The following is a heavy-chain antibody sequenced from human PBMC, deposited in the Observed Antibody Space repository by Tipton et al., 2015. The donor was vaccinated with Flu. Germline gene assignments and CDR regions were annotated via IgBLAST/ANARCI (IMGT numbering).Heavy chain of an antibody. J-gene: IGHJ4*02. V-gene: IGHV3-43D*04. Sequence: GPLRLSCAASGFIFDDYTIHWVRQTPGKGLEWVSLISWDGGSTYYADSVKGRFIISRDNSKNSLYLQMNTLRVEDTGLYYCAKDVRSRAIFGAPDYWGQGTLVTVSS. D-gene: IGHD3-3*01. CDR2: ISWDGGST. CDR3: AKDVRSRAIFGAPDY. CDR1: GFIFDDYT.